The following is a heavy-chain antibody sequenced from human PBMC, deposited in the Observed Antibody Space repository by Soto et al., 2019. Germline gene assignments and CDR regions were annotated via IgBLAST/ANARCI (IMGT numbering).Heavy chain of an antibody. CDR2: IYYSGST. Sequence: SETLSLTCTVSGGSISSYYWSWIRQPPGKGLQWIGYIYYSGSTNYNPSLKSRVSISVDTFKNQFSLKLSSVTAADTAVYYCASGSELKDFDYWGQGTLVTVS. D-gene: IGHD1-26*01. V-gene: IGHV4-59*01. J-gene: IGHJ4*02. CDR1: GGSISSYY. CDR3: ASGSELKDFDY.